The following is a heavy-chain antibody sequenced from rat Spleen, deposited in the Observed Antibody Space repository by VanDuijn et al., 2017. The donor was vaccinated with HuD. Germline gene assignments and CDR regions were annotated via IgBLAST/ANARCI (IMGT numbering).Heavy chain of an antibody. CDR3: TTYGGLRNWFAY. J-gene: IGHJ3*01. CDR1: GFAFSDYY. V-gene: IGHV5-20*01. CDR2: ISTSGSRT. Sequence: EVQLVESGGGLVQPGRSLKLSCAASGFAFSDYYMAWVRQAPTMGLEWVASISTSGSRTYYPDSVKGRFTISRDNAKSSLYLQMNSLKSEDTATYYCTTYGGLRNWFAYWGQGTLVTVSS. D-gene: IGHD4-1*01.